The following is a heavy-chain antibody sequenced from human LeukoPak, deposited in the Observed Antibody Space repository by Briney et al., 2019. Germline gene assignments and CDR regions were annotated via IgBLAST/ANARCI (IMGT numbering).Heavy chain of an antibody. V-gene: IGHV1-46*01. CDR1: GYTFTSYY. J-gene: IGHJ5*02. D-gene: IGHD3-16*02. CDR2: INPSGSST. Sequence: AASVKVSCKASGYTFTSYYMHWVRQAPGQGLEWMGLINPSGSSTLYAQKFQGRVTMTRDMSTTTDYMELSSLRSEDTAVYYCARDNSVGDIAWWFDPWGQGTLVTVSS. CDR3: ARDNSVGDIAWWFDP.